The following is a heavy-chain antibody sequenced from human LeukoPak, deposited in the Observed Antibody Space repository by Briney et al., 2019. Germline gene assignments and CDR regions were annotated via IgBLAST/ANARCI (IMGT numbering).Heavy chain of an antibody. D-gene: IGHD3-10*01. V-gene: IGHV5-51*01. CDR1: GSGFTSYW. CDR2: IYPGDSDT. J-gene: IGHJ3*02. Sequence: GGSLQISCRGSGSGFTSYWIGWVRQMPGKGLEWMGIIYPGDSDTRYSPSFQGQVTISADKSISTAYLQWSSLKASDTAMYYCASHGAGSYLNAFDIWGQGTMVTVSS. CDR3: ASHGAGSYLNAFDI.